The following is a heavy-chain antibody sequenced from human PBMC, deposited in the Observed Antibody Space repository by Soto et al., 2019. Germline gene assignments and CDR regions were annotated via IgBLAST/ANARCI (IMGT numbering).Heavy chain of an antibody. CDR1: GGTFSGYA. J-gene: IGHJ4*02. CDR2: NIPMFGNS. Sequence: QVQLVQSGAEVKKPGSSVKVSCKASGGTFSGYAISWVRQAPGQGLEWMGENIPMFGNSNYAQKFQGRVTINAKESTSTASMELSSMRSEDTAVYYCARGSCSIISCYKEYYFDLCGQGTLVTVSS. D-gene: IGHD2-2*02. CDR3: ARGSCSIISCYKEYYFDL. V-gene: IGHV1-69*01.